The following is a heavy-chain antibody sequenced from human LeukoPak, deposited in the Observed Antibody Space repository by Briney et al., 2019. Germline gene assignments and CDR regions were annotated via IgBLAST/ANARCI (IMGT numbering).Heavy chain of an antibody. CDR3: AKDKQNWNDADDAFDI. Sequence: GGSLRLSCAASEFTFSDYDMNWVRQAPGKGLEWVSSISTSSSYIYYADSVKGRFTISRDNAKNSLYLQMNSLRAEDTAVYYCAKDKQNWNDADDAFDIWGQGTMVTVSS. CDR1: EFTFSDYD. CDR2: ISTSSSYI. D-gene: IGHD1-1*01. V-gene: IGHV3-21*01. J-gene: IGHJ3*02.